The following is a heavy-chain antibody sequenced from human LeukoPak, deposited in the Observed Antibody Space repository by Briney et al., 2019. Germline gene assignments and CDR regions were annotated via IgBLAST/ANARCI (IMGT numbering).Heavy chain of an antibody. J-gene: IGHJ5*02. CDR3: ARHPLRLNWFDP. CDR1: GGSISSSIYY. D-gene: IGHD2-15*01. Sequence: SETLSLTCSVSGGSISSSIYYWGWIRQPPGKGLEWIGSIYYSGNTYYNPSLKSRVTISVDTSKNQFSLKLSSITASDTAMYYCARHPLRLNWFDPWGQGTLVTVSS. V-gene: IGHV4-39*01. CDR2: IYYSGNT.